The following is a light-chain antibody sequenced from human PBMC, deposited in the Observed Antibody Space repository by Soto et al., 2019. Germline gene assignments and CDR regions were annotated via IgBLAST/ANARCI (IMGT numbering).Light chain of an antibody. J-gene: IGKJ1*01. V-gene: IGKV3-11*01. CDR1: QSVSSS. Sequence: EIVLTQSPATLSLSPGERATLSCRASQSVSSSLAWYQQKPGQAPRLLIYDTSNRATGIPARFSGSGSGTDFTLTISSLEPEDFAFYYCQQRSNWPTFGQGTKVEIK. CDR3: QQRSNWPT. CDR2: DTS.